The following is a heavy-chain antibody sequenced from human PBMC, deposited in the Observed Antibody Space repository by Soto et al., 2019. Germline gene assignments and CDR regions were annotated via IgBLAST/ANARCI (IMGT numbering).Heavy chain of an antibody. CDR1: GYTFTSYD. CDR3: ARDLRGYSGYDYGVWDFSKSRVHHAFDI. CDR2: MNPNSGNT. Sequence: ASVKVSCKASGYTFTSYDINWVRQATGQGLEWMGWMNPNSGNTGYAQKFQGRVTMTRNTSISTAYMELSSLRSEDTAVYYCARDLRGYSGYDYGVWDFSKSRVHHAFDIWGQGTMVTVSS. V-gene: IGHV1-8*01. J-gene: IGHJ3*02. D-gene: IGHD5-12*01.